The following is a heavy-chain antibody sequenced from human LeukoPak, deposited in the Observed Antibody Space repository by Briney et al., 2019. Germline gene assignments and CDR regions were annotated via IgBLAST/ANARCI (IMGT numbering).Heavy chain of an antibody. D-gene: IGHD4-23*01. CDR2: IYSGGST. Sequence: GGSLRLSCAASGFTVSSNYMSWLRHAPGKGLEWVSVIYSGGSTYYADSVKGRFTISRDNPKNTLYLQMNSLRAEDTAVYYCASNYDYGGNSAAFDIWGQGTMVTVSS. CDR1: GFTVSSNY. V-gene: IGHV3-66*01. CDR3: ASNYDYGGNSAAFDI. J-gene: IGHJ3*02.